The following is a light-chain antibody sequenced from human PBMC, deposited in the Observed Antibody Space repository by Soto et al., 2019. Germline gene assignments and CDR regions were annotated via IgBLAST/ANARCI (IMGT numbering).Light chain of an antibody. J-gene: IGKJ4*01. CDR2: GAS. CDR1: QSVSSN. CDR3: QQYNNWRLLT. Sequence: EIVVTQSPATLSVSPGERATLSCRASQSVSSNLAWYQLKPGQAPRLLIYGASTRATGIPARFSGSGSGTEFTLTISSLQSEDFAVYYCQQYNNWRLLTFGGGTKVEIK. V-gene: IGKV3-15*01.